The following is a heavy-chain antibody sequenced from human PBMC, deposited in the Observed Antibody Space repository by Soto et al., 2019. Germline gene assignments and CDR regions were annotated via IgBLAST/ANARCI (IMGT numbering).Heavy chain of an antibody. Sequence: GGSLGLSCAASGFTVSSYALNWVRQAPGKGLEWVSGISASTYYADSVKGRFTISRDTSKNTLYLQMNSLRAEDTAIYYCAKAAGFGELLSHYYMAVWGKGTTVTVSS. CDR3: AKAAGFGELLSHYYMAV. D-gene: IGHD3-10*01. CDR2: ISAST. CDR1: GFTVSSYA. J-gene: IGHJ6*03. V-gene: IGHV3-23*01.